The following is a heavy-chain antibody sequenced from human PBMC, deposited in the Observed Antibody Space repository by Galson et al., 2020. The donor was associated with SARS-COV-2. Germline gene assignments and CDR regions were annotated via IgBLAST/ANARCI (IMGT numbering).Heavy chain of an antibody. CDR2: INWNGDPT. D-gene: IGHD1-26*01. CDR3: GRDATLDGTFGFAFDI. CDR1: GFNFNDHC. Sequence: GGSLRLSCAASGFNFNDHCMTWVRQAPGKGLEWVSGINWNGDPTNYADSVKGRFIISRDNAKDSMYLQMDSLGAEDTALYYCGRDATLDGTFGFAFDIWGQGTMVTVSS. J-gene: IGHJ3*02. V-gene: IGHV3-20*04.